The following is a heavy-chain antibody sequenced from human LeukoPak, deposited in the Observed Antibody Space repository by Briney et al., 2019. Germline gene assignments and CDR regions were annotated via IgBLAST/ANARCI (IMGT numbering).Heavy chain of an antibody. Sequence: GGSLRLSCAASGFIFSSYSMNWVRQAPGKGLEWVSYISSSSSTIYYADSVKGRFTISRDNAKNSLYLQMNSLRAEDTAVYFCARDLQVGTVGYWGQGTLVTVSS. CDR1: GFIFSSYS. V-gene: IGHV3-48*01. CDR3: ARDLQVGTVGY. CDR2: ISSSSSTI. J-gene: IGHJ4*02. D-gene: IGHD1-26*01.